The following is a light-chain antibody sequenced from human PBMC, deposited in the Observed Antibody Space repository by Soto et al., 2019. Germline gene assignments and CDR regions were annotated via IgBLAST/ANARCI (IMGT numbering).Light chain of an antibody. CDR2: DVN. J-gene: IGLJ3*02. V-gene: IGLV2-11*01. CDR3: CSYAGSFIWV. CDR1: GSDVGGYNY. Sequence: QSALTQPRSVSGSPGQSVTISCTGTGSDVGGYNYVSWYQHHPGKAPKLMIYDVNKRPSGVPDRFSGSKSGNTASLTVSGLQAEDEADYYCCSYAGSFIWVFGGGTQLTVL.